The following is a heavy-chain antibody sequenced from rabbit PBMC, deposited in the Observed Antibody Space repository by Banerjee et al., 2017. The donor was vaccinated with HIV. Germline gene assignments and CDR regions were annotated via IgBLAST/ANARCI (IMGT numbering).Heavy chain of an antibody. CDR3: ARGSTYYYYFAL. CDR2: INTSSGST. CDR1: GFSFSNKYV. V-gene: IGHV1S43*01. Sequence: EESGGDLVKPEGSLTLTCKASGFSFSNKYVMCWVRQAPGKGLEWIACINTSSGSTVYASWAKGRFSISRSTSLNTVTLQMTSLTAADTATYFCARGSTYYYYFALWGPGTLVTVS. J-gene: IGHJ4*01. D-gene: IGHD8-1*01.